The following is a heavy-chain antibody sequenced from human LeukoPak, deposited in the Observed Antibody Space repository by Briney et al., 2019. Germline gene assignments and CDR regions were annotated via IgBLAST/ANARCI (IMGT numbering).Heavy chain of an antibody. D-gene: IGHD2-2*01. CDR2: IYPGDSDT. J-gene: IGHJ5*02. CDR1: GYSFTSYW. Sequence: GESLKISCKGSGYSFTSYWIGWVRQMPGKGLEWMGIIYPGDSDTRYSPSFQGQVTISADKSISTAYLQWSSLKASDTAMYYCARQYSSSTSCHGNWFDPWGQGTLVTVSS. CDR3: ARQYSSSTSCHGNWFDP. V-gene: IGHV5-51*01.